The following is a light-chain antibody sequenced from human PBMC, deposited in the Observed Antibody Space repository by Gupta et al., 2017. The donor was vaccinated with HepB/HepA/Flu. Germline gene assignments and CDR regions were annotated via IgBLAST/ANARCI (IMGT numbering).Light chain of an antibody. V-gene: IGLV2-14*03. CDR2: DVT. CDR3: SSYTGSSTVV. CDR1: SSDVGGYNY. Sequence: QSALTQPASVSASPGQSITISCTGTSSDVGGYNYVSWYQQHPGKGPKLLIYDVTDRPSGVSNRFSGSKSANTASLTISGLQAEDEADYYCSSYTGSSTVVFGGGTKLTVL. J-gene: IGLJ2*01.